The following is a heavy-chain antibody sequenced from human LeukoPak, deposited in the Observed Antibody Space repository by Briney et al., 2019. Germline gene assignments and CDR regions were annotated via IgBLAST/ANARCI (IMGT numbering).Heavy chain of an antibody. CDR2: IKSKTNGETT. D-gene: IGHD3-22*01. V-gene: IGHV3-15*01. J-gene: IGHJ4*02. CDR1: GFTFSDAW. Sequence: GGSLRLSCAASGFTFSDAWMNWVRQAPGKGLEWVGCIKSKTNGETTDYPAPVKGRFSISRDDSKNTLYLQMDSLKTEDTAVYYCSTGYGSPYYDNYWGQGTLVTVSS. CDR3: STGYGSPYYDNY.